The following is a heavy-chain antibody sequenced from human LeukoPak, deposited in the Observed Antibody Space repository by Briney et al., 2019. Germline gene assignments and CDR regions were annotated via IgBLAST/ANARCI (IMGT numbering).Heavy chain of an antibody. CDR2: INPNSGGT. CDR3: ARDPTPHIVVVVAAAYNWFDP. CDR1: GYTFTGYY. J-gene: IGHJ5*02. Sequence: GASVKVSCKASGYTFTGYYMHWVRQAPGQGLEWMGWINPNSGGTNYAQKFQGRVTMTRDTSISTAYMELSRLRSDDTAVYYCARDPTPHIVVVVAAAYNWFDPWGQGTLVTVSS. V-gene: IGHV1-2*02. D-gene: IGHD2-15*01.